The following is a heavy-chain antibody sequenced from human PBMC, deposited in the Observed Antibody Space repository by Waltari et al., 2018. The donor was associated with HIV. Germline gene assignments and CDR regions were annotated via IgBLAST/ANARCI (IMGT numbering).Heavy chain of an antibody. J-gene: IGHJ5*02. CDR1: GGSISSGSYH. D-gene: IGHD5-12*01. CDR2: LYTSGST. CDR3: ARAVVGGYDLGNNWFDP. Sequence: QVQLQESGPGLVKPSQTLSLTCTVSGGSISSGSYHWSWIRQPAGKGLEWIGRLYTSGSTNYNPSLKSRATRSGDTSKTQFSLKLSSVTAADTAVYYCARAVVGGYDLGNNWFDPWGQGTLVTVSS. V-gene: IGHV4-61*02.